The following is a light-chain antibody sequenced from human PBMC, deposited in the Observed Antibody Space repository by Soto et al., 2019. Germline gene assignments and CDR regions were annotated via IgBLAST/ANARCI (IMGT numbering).Light chain of an antibody. Sequence: QSALTQPPSASATPGKRVTISCSGSDSNIGSKYVYWYQQLPGTAPKLLMYRNNQRPSGVPDRFSGSKSGTSASLAINGLRSEDEADYYCAAWDSSLGGPAFGGGNKLTVL. J-gene: IGLJ2*01. V-gene: IGLV1-47*01. CDR1: DSNIGSKY. CDR3: AAWDSSLGGPA. CDR2: RNN.